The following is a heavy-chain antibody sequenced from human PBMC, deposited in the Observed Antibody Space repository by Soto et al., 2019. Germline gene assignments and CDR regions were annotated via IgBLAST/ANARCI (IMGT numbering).Heavy chain of an antibody. D-gene: IGHD3-16*01. J-gene: IGHJ4*02. V-gene: IGHV1-8*01. CDR3: ARGRPPAYDYIWGSYTKLYYFDY. Sequence: ASVKVSCKASGYTFTSYDINWVRQATGQGLEWMGWMNPNSGNTGYAQKFQGRVTMTRNTSISTAYMELSSLRSEDTAVYYCARGRPPAYDYIWGSYTKLYYFDYWGQGTLVTVSS. CDR1: GYTFTSYD. CDR2: MNPNSGNT.